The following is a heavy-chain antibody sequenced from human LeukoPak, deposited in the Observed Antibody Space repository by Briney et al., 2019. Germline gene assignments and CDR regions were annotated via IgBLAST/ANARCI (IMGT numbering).Heavy chain of an antibody. D-gene: IGHD3-9*01. CDR1: GGTFSSYA. J-gene: IGHJ6*04. V-gene: IGHV1-69*01. CDR2: IIPIFGTA. Sequence: GSSVKVSCKASGGTFSSYAISWVRQAPGQGLEWMGGIIPIFGTANCAQKFQGRVTITADESTSTAYMELSSLRSEDTAVYYCARLPPYDILTGPYGMDVWGKGTTVTVSS. CDR3: ARLPPYDILTGPYGMDV.